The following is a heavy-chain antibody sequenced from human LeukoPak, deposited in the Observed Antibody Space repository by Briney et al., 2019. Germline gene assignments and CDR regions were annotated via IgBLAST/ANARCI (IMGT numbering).Heavy chain of an antibody. CDR2: IDASGGTT. Sequence: GGSLRLSCAASGFTFSSYAMSWVRQAPGKGLEWVSSIDASGGTTDYTDSVKGRFTISRDNSKNTLYLQMSSLRTEDTAVYYCAKKGGDYRWRHFDYWGQGTLVTVSS. CDR1: GFTFSSYA. CDR3: AKKGGDYRWRHFDY. J-gene: IGHJ4*02. D-gene: IGHD4-11*01. V-gene: IGHV3-23*01.